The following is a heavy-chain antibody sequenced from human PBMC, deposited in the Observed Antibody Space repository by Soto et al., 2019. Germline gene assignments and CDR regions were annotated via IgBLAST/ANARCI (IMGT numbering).Heavy chain of an antibody. J-gene: IGHJ4*02. CDR2: ISDSGGTT. CDR1: GFTFSSYA. CDR3: AKDRGPSPSHCYYLFDV. Sequence: GGSLRLSCAASGFTFSSYAMTWVRQAPGKGLEWVSGISDSGGTTYYADSVKGRFTISRDNSKNTLYLQMNSLGAEDTAVYYCAKDRGPSPSHCYYLFDVWGPGTLVTVAS. V-gene: IGHV3-23*01. D-gene: IGHD2-21*02.